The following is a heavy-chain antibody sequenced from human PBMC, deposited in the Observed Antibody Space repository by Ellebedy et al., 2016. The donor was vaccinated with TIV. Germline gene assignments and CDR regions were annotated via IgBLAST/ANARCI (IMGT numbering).Heavy chain of an antibody. CDR1: GDSVSSGSYY. Sequence: SETLSLTCTVSGDSVSSGSYYWSWIRQPPGKGLEWIGYVYYSGSTKYNPSLKSRVTISVDTSKNQFSLKLSSVTAADTAVYYCARLILSSGWYSDYWGQGTLVTVSS. J-gene: IGHJ4*02. D-gene: IGHD3-10*01. CDR3: ARLILSSGWYSDY. CDR2: VYYSGST. V-gene: IGHV4-61*01.